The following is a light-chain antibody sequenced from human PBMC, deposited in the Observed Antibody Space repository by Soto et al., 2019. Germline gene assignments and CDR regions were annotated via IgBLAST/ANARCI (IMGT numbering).Light chain of an antibody. CDR2: DVS. J-gene: IGLJ1*01. V-gene: IGLV2-14*03. Sequence: QSVLAQPASVSGSPGQSITIFCTGTSSDVGSYNYVSWYQQHPGRAPKLMIYDVSSRLSGVSNRFSGSKSGNTASLTISGLQAEDEADYFCTSYTSSSTYVVGTGTKVTV. CDR1: SSDVGSYNY. CDR3: TSYTSSSTYV.